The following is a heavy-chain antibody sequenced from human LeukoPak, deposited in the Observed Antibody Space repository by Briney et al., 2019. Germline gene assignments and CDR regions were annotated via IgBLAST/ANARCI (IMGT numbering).Heavy chain of an antibody. Sequence: ASVKVSCKTSGYSFTSYYMHWVRQAPGQGLEWMGVINPSGGSTRNAQKFQGRVTMTRDTSTSTVYMELSSLRSEDTAAYYCARGGIVGATTRYYFDYWGQGTLVTVSS. CDR1: GYSFTSYY. CDR3: ARGGIVGATTRYYFDY. V-gene: IGHV1-46*01. J-gene: IGHJ4*02. D-gene: IGHD1-26*01. CDR2: INPSGGST.